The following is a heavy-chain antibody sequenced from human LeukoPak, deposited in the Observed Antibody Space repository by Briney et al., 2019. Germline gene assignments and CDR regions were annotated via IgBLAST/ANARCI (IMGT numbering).Heavy chain of an antibody. Sequence: ASVKVSSKASGYTFTGYYMHWVRQAPGQGLEWMGWINPNTGVTNYAQKFQGRVTLTRDTSIITAYMELTRLRSDDTAVYYCARDRTTVTTGYYGMDVWGQGTTVTVSS. V-gene: IGHV1-2*02. CDR2: INPNTGVT. J-gene: IGHJ6*02. CDR3: ARDRTTVTTGYYGMDV. D-gene: IGHD4-17*01. CDR1: GYTFTGYY.